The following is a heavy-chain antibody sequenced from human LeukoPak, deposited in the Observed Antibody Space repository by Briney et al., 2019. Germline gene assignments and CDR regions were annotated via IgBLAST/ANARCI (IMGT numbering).Heavy chain of an antibody. V-gene: IGHV5-51*01. D-gene: IGHD4-17*01. Sequence: GESLKISCETSGYSFTTYWIGWVRQMPGTGLEWVGAIYPDDSDTVYSPSFQGQVTISADKSVRTAYLQWSTLKASDTAMYYCARSDYGDYTGTFDYWGQGTLVTVSS. J-gene: IGHJ4*02. CDR2: IYPDDSDT. CDR3: ARSDYGDYTGTFDY. CDR1: GYSFTTYW.